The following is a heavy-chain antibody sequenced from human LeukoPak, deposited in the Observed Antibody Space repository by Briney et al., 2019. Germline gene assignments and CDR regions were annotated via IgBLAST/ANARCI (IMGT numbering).Heavy chain of an antibody. CDR1: GFTFSSYG. Sequence: PGGSLRLSCAASGFTFSSYGMSWVRQAPGKGLEWVSYITSTATTYYSDSVKGRFTISRDNAKTSLYLQMNSLRAEDTAVYYCARDLGPHSSSPNSGAFDIWGQGTMVTVSS. CDR3: ARDLGPHSSSPNSGAFDI. V-gene: IGHV3-48*04. D-gene: IGHD6-6*01. J-gene: IGHJ3*02. CDR2: ITSTATT.